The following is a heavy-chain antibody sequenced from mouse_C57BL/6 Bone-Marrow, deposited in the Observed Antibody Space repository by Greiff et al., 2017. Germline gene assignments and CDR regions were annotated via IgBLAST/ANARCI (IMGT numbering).Heavy chain of an antibody. Sequence: EVKLMESGPGLVKPSQSLSLTCSVTGYSITSGYYWNWIRQFPGNKLEWMGYISYDGSNNYNPSLKNRISITRDTSKNQFFLKLNSVTTEDTATYYCARERDYGSPAWFAYWGQGTLVTVSA. V-gene: IGHV3-6*01. CDR3: ARERDYGSPAWFAY. D-gene: IGHD1-1*01. CDR2: ISYDGSN. CDR1: GYSITSGYY. J-gene: IGHJ3*01.